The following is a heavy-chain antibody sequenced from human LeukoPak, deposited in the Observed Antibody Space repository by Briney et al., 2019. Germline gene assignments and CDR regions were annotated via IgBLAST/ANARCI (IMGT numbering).Heavy chain of an antibody. CDR1: GFSLSTSGVG. CDR2: IYWNDDK. D-gene: IGHD3-10*01. Sequence: SGPTLVNPTQTLTLTCTFSGFSLSTSGVGVGWIRQPPGKALEWLALIYWNDDKRYSPSLKSRLTITKDTSKNQVVLTMTNMDPMDTATYYCARELLWFGKVPEPYMDVWGKGTTVTVSS. CDR3: ARELLWFGKVPEPYMDV. J-gene: IGHJ6*03. V-gene: IGHV2-5*01.